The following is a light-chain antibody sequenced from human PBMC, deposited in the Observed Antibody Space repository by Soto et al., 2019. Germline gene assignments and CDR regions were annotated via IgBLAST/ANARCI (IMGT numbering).Light chain of an antibody. CDR1: QDISSS. CDR3: QQTKSYPST. Sequence: AIQLTQSPSSLSAPVGDRVTITCRASQDISSSLAWYQQKAGKAPKLLIYGASILQSGVPSGFSGSGFGTDFTLTISSLRAEDFAIYFCQQTKSYPSTFGGGTRWIS. V-gene: IGKV1-13*02. CDR2: GAS. J-gene: IGKJ4*01.